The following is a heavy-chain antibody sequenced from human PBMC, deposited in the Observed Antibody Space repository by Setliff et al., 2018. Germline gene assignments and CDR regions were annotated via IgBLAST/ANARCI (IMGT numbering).Heavy chain of an antibody. Sequence: GGSLRLSCAASGFTFSRYWMSWVRQAPGKGLEWVANIKQDGSETYYVDSVKGRFTISRDNPNNSLYFHMNSLRAEDTAVYYCARGETDSWGQGTLVTVSS. CDR1: GFTFSRYW. V-gene: IGHV3-7*01. CDR2: IKQDGSET. CDR3: ARGETDS. J-gene: IGHJ4*02.